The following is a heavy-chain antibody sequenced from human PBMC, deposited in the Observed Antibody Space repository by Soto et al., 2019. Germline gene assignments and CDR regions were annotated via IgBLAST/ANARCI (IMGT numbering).Heavy chain of an antibody. V-gene: IGHV4-59*01. CDR2: IYYSGST. Sequence: PSETLSLTCTVSGGSISNYYWTWIRQPPGKGLEWIGYIYYSGSTNYNPSLKSRVTISVDTSKNQFSLKLTSVTAADTAVYYCAMSLWFGNTPNWFDPWGQGTLVTVS. CDR1: GGSISNYY. D-gene: IGHD3-10*01. J-gene: IGHJ5*02. CDR3: AMSLWFGNTPNWFDP.